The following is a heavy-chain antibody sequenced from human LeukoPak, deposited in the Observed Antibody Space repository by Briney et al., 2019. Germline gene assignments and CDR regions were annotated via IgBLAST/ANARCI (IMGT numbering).Heavy chain of an antibody. V-gene: IGHV1-18*01. D-gene: IGHD1-26*01. CDR1: GYTFTSYG. CDR3: AADVGVGASVS. J-gene: IGHJ4*02. Sequence: GAPVKVSCKSSGYTFTSYGVSWVRQAPGQGLEWMGWISAYNGNTNYAQKFQGRVTMTTDTSTSTAYMELRSLRSEDTAMYYCAADVGVGASVSWGLGTLVTVSS. CDR2: ISAYNGNT.